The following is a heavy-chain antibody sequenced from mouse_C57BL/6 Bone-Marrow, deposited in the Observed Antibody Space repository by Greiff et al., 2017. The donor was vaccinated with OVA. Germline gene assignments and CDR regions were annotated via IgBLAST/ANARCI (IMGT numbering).Heavy chain of an antibody. CDR3: ARRTAAQATYFDY. V-gene: IGHV1-15*01. CDR2: IDPETGGT. Sequence: QVQLKESGAELVRPGASVTLSCKASGYTFTDYEMHWVKQTPVHGLEWIGAIDPETGGTAYNQKFKGKAILTADKSSSTAYMELRSLTSEDSAVYYCARRTAAQATYFDYWGQGTTLTVSS. D-gene: IGHD3-2*02. CDR1: GYTFTDYE. J-gene: IGHJ2*01.